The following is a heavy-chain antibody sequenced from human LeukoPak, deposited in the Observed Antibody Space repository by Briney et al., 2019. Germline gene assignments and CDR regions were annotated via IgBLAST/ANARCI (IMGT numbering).Heavy chain of an antibody. CDR1: GFTFDDYA. CDR3: AKHRSYGSGGFDAFNI. J-gene: IGHJ3*02. V-gene: IGHV3-9*01. CDR2: ISWNGGTI. D-gene: IGHD3-10*01. Sequence: GGSLRLSCAASGFTFDDYAMHWVRQAPGKGLEWVSGISWNGGTIDYADSVKGRFTISRDNAKNSLYLQMNSLRAEDTALYYCAKHRSYGSGGFDAFNIWGQGTMVTVSS.